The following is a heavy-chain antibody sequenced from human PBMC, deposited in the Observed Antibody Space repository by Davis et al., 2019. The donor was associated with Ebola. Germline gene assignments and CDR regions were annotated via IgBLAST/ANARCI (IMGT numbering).Heavy chain of an antibody. J-gene: IGHJ4*02. V-gene: IGHV5-51*01. Sequence: GESLKIPCKGSGYNFPNYWIAWVRQTPGKGLDWMGIIHPGYSDIRYSPSFQGLVTISADKSLNTAYLQWSSLKASDSAMYFCARLWDTALVVPEYWGQGTLVTVSS. CDR3: ARLWDTALVVPEY. D-gene: IGHD5-18*01. CDR1: GYNFPNYW. CDR2: IHPGYSDI.